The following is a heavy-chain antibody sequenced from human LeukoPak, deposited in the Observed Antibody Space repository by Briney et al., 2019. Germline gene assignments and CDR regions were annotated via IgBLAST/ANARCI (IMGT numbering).Heavy chain of an antibody. CDR2: MNPNSGNT. V-gene: IGHV1-8*01. CDR3: ARAATMVRGVIRYYYYYGMDV. Sequence: ASVKVSCKASGYTFTSYDINWVRQATGRGLEWVGWMNPNSGNTGYAQKFQGRVTMTRNTSISTAYMELSSLRSEDTAVYYCARAATMVRGVIRYYYYYGMDVWGQGTAVTVSS. J-gene: IGHJ6*02. D-gene: IGHD3-10*01. CDR1: GYTFTSYD.